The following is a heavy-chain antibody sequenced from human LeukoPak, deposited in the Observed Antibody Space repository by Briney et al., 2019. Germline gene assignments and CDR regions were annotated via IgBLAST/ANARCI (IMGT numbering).Heavy chain of an antibody. CDR2: IYYSGST. Sequence: SETLSLTCAVSGYSISSGYYWGWIRQPPGKGLEWIGSIYYSGSTYYNPSLKSRVTISVDTSKNQFSLKLSSVTAADTAVYYCARHRRGIGSSTDFDYWGQGTLVTVSS. CDR1: GYSISSGYY. CDR3: ARHRRGIGSSTDFDY. D-gene: IGHD6-6*01. J-gene: IGHJ4*02. V-gene: IGHV4-38-2*01.